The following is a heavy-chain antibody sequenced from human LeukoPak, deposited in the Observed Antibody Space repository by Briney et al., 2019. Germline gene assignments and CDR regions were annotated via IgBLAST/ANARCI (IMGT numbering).Heavy chain of an antibody. CDR2: ISTSTTTI. J-gene: IGHJ4*02. CDR1: GFTFSSYS. CDR3: ARDPGSGYEEHFDY. Sequence: HPGGSLRLSCEASGFTFSSYSMNWVRQAPGKGLEWISYISTSTTTIYYANSVKGRFTISRDNAKKSLYLQMNSLRAEDTAVYYCARDPGSGYEEHFDYWGQGTLVTVSS. V-gene: IGHV3-48*01. D-gene: IGHD5-12*01.